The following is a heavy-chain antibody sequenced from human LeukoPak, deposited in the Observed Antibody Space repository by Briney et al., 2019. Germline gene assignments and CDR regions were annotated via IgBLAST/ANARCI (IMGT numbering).Heavy chain of an antibody. CDR2: IYHSGST. J-gene: IGHJ4*02. CDR3: ARRIAVTGSFDY. Sequence: SETLSLTCTVSGYSISSSSYYWGWIRQPPGKGLEWIGSIYHSGSTHYNPSLKSRVTISIIPSKNQFSLKLRSVTATDTALYYCARRIAVTGSFDYWGQGTLVTVSS. CDR1: GYSISSSSYY. D-gene: IGHD6-19*01. V-gene: IGHV4-39*07.